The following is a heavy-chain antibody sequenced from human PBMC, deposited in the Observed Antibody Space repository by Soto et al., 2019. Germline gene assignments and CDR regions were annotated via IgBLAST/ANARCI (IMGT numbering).Heavy chain of an antibody. CDR1: GFTFSSYS. J-gene: IGHJ4*02. CDR3: ARDPLSYDILTGYSPNYFDY. V-gene: IGHV3-21*01. D-gene: IGHD3-9*01. CDR2: ISGSGNYT. Sequence: GGSLRLSCAASGFTFSSYSMNWVRQAPGKGLEWVSSISGSGNYTHYADFLRGRFTISRDNAKTSLYLQMNSLRAEDTAVYYCARDPLSYDILTGYSPNYFDYWGQGTLVTVSS.